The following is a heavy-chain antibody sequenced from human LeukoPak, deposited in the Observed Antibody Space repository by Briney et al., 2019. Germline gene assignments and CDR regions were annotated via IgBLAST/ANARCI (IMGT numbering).Heavy chain of an antibody. J-gene: IGHJ2*01. CDR2: IYYSGST. CDR3: ASRGDCSGGSCYGYWYFDL. D-gene: IGHD2-15*01. CDR1: GGSMSSSY. Sequence: PSETLSLTRSVSGGSMSSSYWSWIRQPPGKGLEWIGYIYYSGSTNYNPSLKSRLTISVDTSKNQFSLKLSSVTAADTAVYYCASRGDCSGGSCYGYWYFDLWGRGTLVTVSS. V-gene: IGHV4-59*01.